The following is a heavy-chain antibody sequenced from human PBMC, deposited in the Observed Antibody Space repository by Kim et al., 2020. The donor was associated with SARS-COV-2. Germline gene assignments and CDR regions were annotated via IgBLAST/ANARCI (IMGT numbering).Heavy chain of an antibody. Sequence: GGSLRLSCAASGFTFSSYSMNWVRQAPGKGLEWVSSISSSSSYIYYADSVKGRFTISRDNAKNSLYLQMNSLRAEDTAVYYCARASFPLAARLPFDYWGQGTLVTVSS. D-gene: IGHD6-6*01. CDR1: GFTFSSYS. CDR3: ARASFPLAARLPFDY. V-gene: IGHV3-21*01. CDR2: ISSSSSYI. J-gene: IGHJ4*02.